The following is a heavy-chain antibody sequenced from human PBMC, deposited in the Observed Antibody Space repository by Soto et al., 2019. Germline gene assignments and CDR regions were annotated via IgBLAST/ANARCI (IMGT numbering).Heavy chain of an antibody. D-gene: IGHD4-17*01. V-gene: IGHV3-15*07. CDR3: TTHYGDYVHYYYGMDV. CDR2: IKSKTDGGTT. J-gene: IGHJ6*02. CDR1: GFTFSNAW. Sequence: EVQLVESGGGLVKPGGSLRLSCAASGFTFSNAWMNWVRQAPGKGLEWVGRIKSKTDGGTTDYAAPVKGRFTISRDDSKNTLYLQMNSLKTEDTAVYYCTTHYGDYVHYYYGMDVWGQGTTVTVSS.